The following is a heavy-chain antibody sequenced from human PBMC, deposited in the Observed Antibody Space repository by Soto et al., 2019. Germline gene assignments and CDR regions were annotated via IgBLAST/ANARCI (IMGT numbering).Heavy chain of an antibody. CDR3: GPGSSGRMGEDR. D-gene: IGHD1-26*01. J-gene: IGHJ5*02. CDR2: ISESGATT. CDR1: GCTFTGHA. Sequence: GVSLRLSCVASGCTFTGHAITWGRQGPGKGLEWVSTISESGATTYYADSVKGRFTISRDNSKNTLFLQLSSLRVEDTALYYCGPGSSGRMGEDRWGQGTLVTVSS. V-gene: IGHV3-23*01.